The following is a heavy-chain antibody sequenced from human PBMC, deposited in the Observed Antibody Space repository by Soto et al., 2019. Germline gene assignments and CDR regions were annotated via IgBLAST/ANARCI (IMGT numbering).Heavy chain of an antibody. D-gene: IGHD3-16*01. CDR2: IVPTLHVT. Sequence: QVQVVQSGAEVKRPGSSLKVSCETSGGTSAIYTITWVRQAPGQGLQWMGRIVPTLHVTNYAQEFQGRLTITAGTSTTTVHMELGSLTSEDAAVYYCTTEKFGGGRLGVRYWGQGTLVTVSS. V-gene: IGHV1-69*08. CDR1: GGTSAIYT. J-gene: IGHJ4*02. CDR3: TTEKFGGGRLGVRY.